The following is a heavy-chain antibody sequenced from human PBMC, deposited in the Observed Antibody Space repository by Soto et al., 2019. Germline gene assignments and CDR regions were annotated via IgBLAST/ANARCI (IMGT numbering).Heavy chain of an antibody. Sequence: QVQLRESGPRLVKPSETLSLTCSVSGWSVSSGGYYWGWIRQTPGKGLEWIASMFHSGTKYYHPSLKRRVTISVDTPRNELSLTLSSSTAADTSVYYCARRGERAAATTSFDPWGQGNLVIVSS. CDR2: MFHSGTK. V-gene: IGHV4-39*01. D-gene: IGHD6-13*01. J-gene: IGHJ5*02. CDR3: ARRGERAAATTSFDP. CDR1: GWSVSSGGYY.